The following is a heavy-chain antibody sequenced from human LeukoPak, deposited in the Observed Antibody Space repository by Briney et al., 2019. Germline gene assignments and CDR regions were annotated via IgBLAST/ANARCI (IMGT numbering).Heavy chain of an antibody. V-gene: IGHV4-34*01. CDR3: ARDPLTGFDF. Sequence: SETLSLTCAVSGVSLSGYYWSWIRHPPGEGLEWLGEINHSGSTSYNPSLQSRVTISVDTSKNQFFLKLSSVTAADTAVYYCARDPLTGFDFWGQGTLVTVSS. D-gene: IGHD3-9*01. CDR2: INHSGST. J-gene: IGHJ4*02. CDR1: GVSLSGYY.